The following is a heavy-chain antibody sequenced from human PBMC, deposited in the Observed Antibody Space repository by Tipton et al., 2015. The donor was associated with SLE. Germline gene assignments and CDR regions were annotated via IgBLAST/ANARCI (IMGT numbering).Heavy chain of an antibody. CDR1: GFTFSRFW. V-gene: IGHV3-74*01. Sequence: SLRLSCAASGFTFSRFWMTWVRQAPGKGLVWVSRITSDGRINYADSVKGRFTISRDNAKNTLYLQMDSLRTEDTSMYYCVRSYNSAFDIWGQGTMVTVSS. D-gene: IGHD5-24*01. CDR2: ITSDGRI. CDR3: VRSYNSAFDI. J-gene: IGHJ3*02.